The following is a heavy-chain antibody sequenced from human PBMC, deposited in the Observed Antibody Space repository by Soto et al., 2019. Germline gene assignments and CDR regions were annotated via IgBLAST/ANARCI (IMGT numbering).Heavy chain of an antibody. CDR2: TFYSGSP. Sequence: QLQLQESGPGVVKPSETLSLTCTVSGGSISSSSYYWAWIRQPPGKGLEWSGSTFYSGSPYYTPPLNSRAALSVDTSKTQFSLQLYSVTAADTAVYYCATPLGPDYSLRFTGYGMDVRGQGTTVTVSS. CDR3: ATPLGPDYSLRFTGYGMDV. J-gene: IGHJ6*02. CDR1: GGSISSSSYY. D-gene: IGHD4-4*01. V-gene: IGHV4-39*01.